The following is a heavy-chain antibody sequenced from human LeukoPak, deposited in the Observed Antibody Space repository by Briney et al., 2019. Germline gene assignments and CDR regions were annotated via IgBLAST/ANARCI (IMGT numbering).Heavy chain of an antibody. J-gene: IGHJ4*02. D-gene: IGHD3-10*01. CDR3: ARALWLGEGFFDY. CDR2: IGSSGSTI. CDR1: GFTFSDYY. V-gene: IGHV3-11*04. Sequence: GGSLRLSCAASGFTFSDYYMSWIRQAPGKGLEWISHIGSSGSTIYYADSMKGRFTISRDNTKKSLYLQMKSLRAEDTAVYYCARALWLGEGFFDYWGQGTPVTVSS.